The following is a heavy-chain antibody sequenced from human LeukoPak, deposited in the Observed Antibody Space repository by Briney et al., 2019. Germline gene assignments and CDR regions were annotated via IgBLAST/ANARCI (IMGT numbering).Heavy chain of an antibody. CDR1: GYIFTNYG. V-gene: IGHV1-18*01. D-gene: IGHD3-22*01. J-gene: IGHJ4*02. CDR2: TSAYNGDT. CDR3: ARSHSGSLRAPFDY. Sequence: ASVKVSCKASGYIFTNYGLIWVRQAPGQGLEWMGWTSAYNGDTKYGQKFQGRVTMTTDKTTTTAHMELRNVRSDDTAVYYCARSHSGSLRAPFDYWGQGTLVTVSS.